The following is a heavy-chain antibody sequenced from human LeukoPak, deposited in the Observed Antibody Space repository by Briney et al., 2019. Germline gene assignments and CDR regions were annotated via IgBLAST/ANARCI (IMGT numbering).Heavy chain of an antibody. J-gene: IGHJ6*02. CDR3: ARDLHNYVALDV. V-gene: IGHV3-23*01. Sequence: PGGSLRLSCEASGFTFSAYAMTWVRQAPGKGLEWVSSIGSDGKTHYSESVKGRFAISRDNSKSMLFLQLNSLRAEDTALYYCARDLHNYVALDVWAKGPRSPSP. CDR1: GFTFSAYA. CDR2: IGSDGKT. D-gene: IGHD3-10*02.